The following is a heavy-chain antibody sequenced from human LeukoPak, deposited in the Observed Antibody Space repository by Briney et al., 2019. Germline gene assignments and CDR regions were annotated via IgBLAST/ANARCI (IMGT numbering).Heavy chain of an antibody. CDR1: GYTFTGYY. J-gene: IGHJ3*02. V-gene: IGHV1-2*06. CDR2: VNPNSGGT. Sequence: ASVKVSCTASGYTFTGYYMHWVRQAPGQGLEWMGRVNPNSGGTNYAQTFQGRVTMTRDTSISTAYMELSRLRSDYTPVYCCASSLGYDSSGYYPEDAFDIWGQGTMVTVSS. D-gene: IGHD3-22*01. CDR3: ASSLGYDSSGYYPEDAFDI.